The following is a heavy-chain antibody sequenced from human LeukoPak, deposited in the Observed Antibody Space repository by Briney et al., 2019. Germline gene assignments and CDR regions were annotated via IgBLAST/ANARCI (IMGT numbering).Heavy chain of an antibody. CDR1: GFTFSSYA. J-gene: IGHJ4*02. CDR3: AKGFGGMITFGGVLGY. V-gene: IGHV3-23*01. Sequence: GGSLRLSCAASGFTFSSYAMSWVRQAPGKGLEWVSAISGGGSSTYYADSVKGRFTISRDNSKNTLYLQMNSLRAEDTAVYYCAKGFGGMITFGGVLGYWGQGTLVTVSS. CDR2: ISGGGSST. D-gene: IGHD3-16*01.